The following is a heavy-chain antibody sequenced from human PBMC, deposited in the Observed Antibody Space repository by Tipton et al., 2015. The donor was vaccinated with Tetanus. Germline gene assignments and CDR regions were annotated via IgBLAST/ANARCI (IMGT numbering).Heavy chain of an antibody. CDR2: IWYDGSNK. V-gene: IGHV3-33*01. D-gene: IGHD3-10*02. Sequence: SGFTFSSYGMHWVRQAPGKGLEWVAVIWYDGSNKYYADSVKDRFTISRDNSKNTLYLQMNSLRAEDTAVYYCARDLFGYGDVADYYYYGMDVWGQGTTVTVSS. J-gene: IGHJ6*02. CDR3: ARDLFGYGDVADYYYYGMDV. CDR1: GFTFSSYG.